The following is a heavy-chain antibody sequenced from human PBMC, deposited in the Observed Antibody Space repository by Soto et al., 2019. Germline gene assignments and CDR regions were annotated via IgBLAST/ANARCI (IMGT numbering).Heavy chain of an antibody. CDR3: ARAFYDSSAAGVAFDL. CDR1: GGSVSGHS. J-gene: IGHJ3*01. Sequence: SETLSLTCSLSGGSVSGHSAACIRQSPGQGLGVVAIILYSGSGGIETYPSLKSRVSISVVTSTNHISLRLTCVTAADTAVYYCARAFYDSSAAGVAFDLWGQGTMVTVSS. V-gene: IGHV4-59*02. CDR2: ILYSGSGGI. D-gene: IGHD3-16*01.